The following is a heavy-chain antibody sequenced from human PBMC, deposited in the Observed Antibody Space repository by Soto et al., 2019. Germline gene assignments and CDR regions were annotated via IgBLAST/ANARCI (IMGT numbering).Heavy chain of an antibody. D-gene: IGHD3-22*01. CDR1: GFTFTTYA. J-gene: IGHJ4*02. V-gene: IGHV3-23*01. Sequence: GGSLRLSCVASGFTFTTYAMSWVRQAPGKGLEWVSGISGTGGTSYYAGSVKGRFTISRDSSKSTLYLQMNSRRAEDTAVYYCAKYPEYSVYDGSYFESWGQGSLVTVSS. CDR2: ISGTGGTS. CDR3: AKYPEYSVYDGSYFES.